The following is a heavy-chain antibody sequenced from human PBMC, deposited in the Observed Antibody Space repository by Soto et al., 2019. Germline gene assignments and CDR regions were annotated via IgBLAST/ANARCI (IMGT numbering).Heavy chain of an antibody. CDR3: ARPHYCSSTSCYEAFDY. J-gene: IGHJ4*02. V-gene: IGHV4-39*01. CDR1: GGSISSSSYY. D-gene: IGHD2-2*01. Sequence: QLQLQESGPGLVKPSETLSLTCTVSGGSISSSSYYWGWIRQPPGKGLEWIGSIYYSGSTYYNPSLKSLVTISVDTSKNQFSLKLSSVTAADTAVYYCARPHYCSSTSCYEAFDYWGQGTLVTVSS. CDR2: IYYSGST.